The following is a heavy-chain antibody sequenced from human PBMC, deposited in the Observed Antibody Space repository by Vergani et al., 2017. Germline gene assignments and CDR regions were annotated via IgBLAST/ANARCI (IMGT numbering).Heavy chain of an antibody. V-gene: IGHV3-21*01. CDR1: GFTFGSYS. Sequence: EVQLVESGGGLVKPGESPRLSCVASGFTFGSYSMIWVGQAPGKGLEWVSSISSGSSYIYYADAVKGRFTISRDNAKNSLYLQMNSLRAEDTAVYYCARDLTRYSTASRRYFDYWGQGTLVTVSS. D-gene: IGHD5-12*01. J-gene: IGHJ4*02. CDR2: ISSGSSYI. CDR3: ARDLTRYSTASRRYFDY.